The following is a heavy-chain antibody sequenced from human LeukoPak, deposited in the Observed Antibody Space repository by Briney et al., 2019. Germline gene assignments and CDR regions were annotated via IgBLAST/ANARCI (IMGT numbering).Heavy chain of an antibody. V-gene: IGHV3-23*01. CDR2: ISGSGGST. Sequence: PGGSLRLSCAASGFTFSSYAMSWVRQAPGKGLEWVSAISGSGGSTYYADSVKGRFTISRDNSKNTLYLQMNGPRAEDTAVYYCAKCRSNYDFWSGNDYYYMDVWGKGTTVTVSS. CDR1: GFTFSSYA. D-gene: IGHD3-3*01. CDR3: AKCRSNYDFWSGNDYYYMDV. J-gene: IGHJ6*03.